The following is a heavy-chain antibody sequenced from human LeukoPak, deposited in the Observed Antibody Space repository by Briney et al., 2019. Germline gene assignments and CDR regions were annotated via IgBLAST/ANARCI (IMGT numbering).Heavy chain of an antibody. CDR3: ARVQWELRGVGSYFEY. CDR1: GFTFSSYW. J-gene: IGHJ4*02. CDR2: IKQDGSEK. Sequence: HPGGSLRLSCVVSGFTFSSYWMSWVRQAPGKGLEWVANIKQDGSEKYYVDSVKGRFTMSRDNAKNSLYLQMNSLRAEDTAVYYCARVQWELRGVGSYFEYSGQGALVTVSS. V-gene: IGHV3-7*01. D-gene: IGHD1-26*01.